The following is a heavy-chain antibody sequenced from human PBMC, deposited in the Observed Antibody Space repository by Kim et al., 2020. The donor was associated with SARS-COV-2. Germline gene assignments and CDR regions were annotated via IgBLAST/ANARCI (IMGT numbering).Heavy chain of an antibody. J-gene: IGHJ4*02. CDR1: GFTFSSYA. D-gene: IGHD5-12*01. Sequence: GGSLRLSCAASGFTFSSYAMSWVRQAPGKGLEWVSAISGSGGSTYYADSVKGRFTISRDNSKNTLYLQMNSLRAEDTAVYYCAKGGDGYKKAYYYFDYWGQGTLVTVSS. CDR2: ISGSGGST. CDR3: AKGGDGYKKAYYYFDY. V-gene: IGHV3-23*01.